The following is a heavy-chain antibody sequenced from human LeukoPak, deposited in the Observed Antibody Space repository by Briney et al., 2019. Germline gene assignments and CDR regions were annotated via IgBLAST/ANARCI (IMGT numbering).Heavy chain of an antibody. V-gene: IGHV3-7*01. D-gene: IGHD2-21*02. CDR1: GFTFSSYW. Sequence: GGSLRLSCAASGFTFSSYWMSWVRQAPGKGLEWVANVKQDGSEKYYVDSVNGRFTISRDNAKNSLYLQMNSLRAEDTAVYYWARAVIAYCGGDCYTPGYWGQGTLVTVSS. CDR3: ARAVIAYCGGDCYTPGY. CDR2: VKQDGSEK. J-gene: IGHJ4*02.